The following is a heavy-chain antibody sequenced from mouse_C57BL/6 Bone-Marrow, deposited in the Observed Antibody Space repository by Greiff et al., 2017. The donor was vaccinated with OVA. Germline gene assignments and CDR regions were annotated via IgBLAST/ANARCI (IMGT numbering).Heavy chain of an antibody. Sequence: VQLQQSGPELVKPGASVKIPCKASGYTFTDYNMDWVKQSHGKSLEWIGDINPNNGGTIYNQKFKGKATLTVDKSSSTAYMELRSLTSEDTAVYYCARSDYDYDGTPYFDYWGQGTTLTVSS. CDR3: ARSDYDYDGTPYFDY. V-gene: IGHV1-18*01. CDR2: INPNNGGT. CDR1: GYTFTDYN. J-gene: IGHJ2*01. D-gene: IGHD2-4*01.